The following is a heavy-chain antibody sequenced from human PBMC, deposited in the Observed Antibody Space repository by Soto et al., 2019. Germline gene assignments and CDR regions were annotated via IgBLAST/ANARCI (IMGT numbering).Heavy chain of an antibody. J-gene: IGHJ6*02. CDR2: LIPIFGTA. CDR3: APEGASGDRPYYYYYGMDV. Sequence: SVKVSCKASVGTFSSYTISSVRQAPGQGLEWIGGLIPIFGTANYAQKFQGRVTITADESTSTAYMELSSLRSEDTAVYYCAPEGASGDRPYYYYYGMDVWGQGTTVTVSS. D-gene: IGHD4-17*01. V-gene: IGHV1-69*13. CDR1: VGTFSSYT.